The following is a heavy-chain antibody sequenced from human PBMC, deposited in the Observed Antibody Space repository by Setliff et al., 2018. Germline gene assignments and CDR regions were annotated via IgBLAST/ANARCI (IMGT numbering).Heavy chain of an antibody. D-gene: IGHD6-25*01. CDR2: VNPGGLTS. J-gene: IGHJ4*02. CDR3: ARAGLAAAGRKGVFDH. V-gene: IGHV1-46*01. CDR1: GDTFSTYA. Sequence: GASVKVSCKASGDTFSTYALSWVRQAPGQGLEWMGIVNPGGLTSSSTQKFEGRVTMTRDTSTSTVYMELNSLTSDDTAAYYCARAGLAAAGRKGVFDHWGQGTLVTVSS.